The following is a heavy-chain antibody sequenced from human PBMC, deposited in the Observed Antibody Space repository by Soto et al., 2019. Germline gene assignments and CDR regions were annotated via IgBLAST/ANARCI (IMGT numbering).Heavy chain of an antibody. D-gene: IGHD3-10*01. CDR1: GYTFTSYE. CDR2: MNPSSGDT. CDR3: ARGELLWFGELLR. J-gene: IGHJ4*02. Sequence: QVQLVQSGAEVKKPGASVKVSCQASGYTFTSYEINWVRQATGQGLEWMGWMNPSSGDTGYAQKFQVRVTMTRNTSISTAYMELSSLRSEDTAVYYCARGELLWFGELLRWGQGTLVTVSS. V-gene: IGHV1-8*01.